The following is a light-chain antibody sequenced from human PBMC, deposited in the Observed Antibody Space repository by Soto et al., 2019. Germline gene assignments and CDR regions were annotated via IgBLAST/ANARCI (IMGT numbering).Light chain of an antibody. J-gene: IGKJ1*01. Sequence: EIVLTQSPGTLSLSPGERATLSCRASQSVSSSYLAWYQQKPGQAPRLLIYGASSRATGIPDRFRGSGSGTDFTLTISRLEPEDFAGYYCQQYGSSPWTFGQGTTVEIK. CDR2: GAS. CDR3: QQYGSSPWT. V-gene: IGKV3-20*01. CDR1: QSVSSSY.